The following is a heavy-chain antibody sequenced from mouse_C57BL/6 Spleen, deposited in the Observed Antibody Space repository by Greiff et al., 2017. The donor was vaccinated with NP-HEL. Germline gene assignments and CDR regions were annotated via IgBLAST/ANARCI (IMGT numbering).Heavy chain of an antibody. J-gene: IGHJ4*01. D-gene: IGHD2-1*01. Sequence: EVKLQESGPELVKPGASVKISCKASGYSFTDYNMNWVKQSNGKSLEWIGVINPNYGTTSYNQKFKGKATLTVDQSSSTAYMQLNSLTSEDSAVYYCARDYGNQYNYAMDYWGQGTSVTVSS. CDR3: ARDYGNQYNYAMDY. CDR1: GYSFTDYN. CDR2: INPNYGTT. V-gene: IGHV1-39*01.